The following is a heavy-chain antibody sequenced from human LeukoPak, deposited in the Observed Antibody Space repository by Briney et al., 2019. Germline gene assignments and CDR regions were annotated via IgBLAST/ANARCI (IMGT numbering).Heavy chain of an antibody. J-gene: IGHJ4*02. CDR2: INHRGSN. Sequence: PSETLSLTCAVYGGAFSGYYWSCIRQPPGEGEGWGGEINHRGSNNSTPTLRSRVTISVYTSKNQFSLTLSSVTAADTAVYSCARGCYYDSSGYYHFDYWGQGTLVTVSS. CDR1: GGAFSGYY. D-gene: IGHD3-22*01. CDR3: ARGCYYDSSGYYHFDY. V-gene: IGHV4-34*01.